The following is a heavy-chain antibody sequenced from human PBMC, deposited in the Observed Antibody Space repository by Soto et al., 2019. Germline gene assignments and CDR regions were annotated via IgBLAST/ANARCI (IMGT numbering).Heavy chain of an antibody. CDR3: CREYYDILTGSNDAFDI. V-gene: IGHV4-34*01. CDR2: INHTGTT. CDR1: GGSFSGYH. Sequence: SESLSLTCAVYGGSFSGYHWTWIRQPPGKGLEWIAEINHTGTTNYNPALKSRVTISVDTNKNHSSLQLRSMTAADTAVYYYCREYYDILTGSNDAFDIWGQGTMVTVSS. D-gene: IGHD3-9*01. J-gene: IGHJ3*02.